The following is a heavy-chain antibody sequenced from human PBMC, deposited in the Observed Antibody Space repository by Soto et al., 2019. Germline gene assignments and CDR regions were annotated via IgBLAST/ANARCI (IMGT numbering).Heavy chain of an antibody. D-gene: IGHD6-19*01. Sequence: QVQLQESGPGLVKPSETLSLTCTVSGGSISSYYWSWIRQPPGKGLEWIGYIYYSGSTNYNPSLXXXXTXSXXTSXNQXXXXLXXXXXXXXXXXXXXXXEYRVAVXGSDAFDI. CDR1: GGSISSYY. CDR3: XXXEYRVAVXGSDAFDI. V-gene: IGHV4-59*01. CDR2: IYYSGST. J-gene: IGHJ3*02.